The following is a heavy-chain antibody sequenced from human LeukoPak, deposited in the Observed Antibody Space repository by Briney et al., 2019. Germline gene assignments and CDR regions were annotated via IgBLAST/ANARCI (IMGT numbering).Heavy chain of an antibody. CDR3: ARGPYCGGDCFEGSFDY. V-gene: IGHV4-30-2*01. Sequence: PSETLSLTCAVSGGSISSGGYSWSRIRQPPGKGLEWIGYIYHSGSTYYNPSLKSRVTISVDRSKNQFSLKLSSVTAADKAVYYCARGPYCGGDCFEGSFDYWGQGTLVTVSS. CDR2: IYHSGST. CDR1: GGSISSGGYS. D-gene: IGHD2-21*02. J-gene: IGHJ4*02.